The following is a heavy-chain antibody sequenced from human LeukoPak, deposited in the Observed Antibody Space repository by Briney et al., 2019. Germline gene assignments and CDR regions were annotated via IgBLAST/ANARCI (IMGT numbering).Heavy chain of an antibody. V-gene: IGHV4-59*08. CDR2: IYYSGSS. D-gene: IGHD6-19*01. CDR1: GGSINSYY. CDR3: ARHRDYGTGWYGFDY. J-gene: IGHJ4*02. Sequence: KSSETLSLTCTVSGGSINSYYWSWIRQPPGKGLEWIAYIYYSGSSNYNPSLKNRVTISVDTSKNQFSLRLSSVTAADTAVYYCARHRDYGTGWYGFDYWGQGSLVTVSS.